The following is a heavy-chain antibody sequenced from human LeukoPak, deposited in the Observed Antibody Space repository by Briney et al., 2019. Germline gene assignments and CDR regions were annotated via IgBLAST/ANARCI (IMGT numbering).Heavy chain of an antibody. CDR2: IYSGGGT. Sequence: SETLSLTCTVSGGSLTSGSYYWAWIRQPPGKGLEWIGSIYSGGGTFYHPSLRTRVTISVDTSQKQFSLTLPSVTAADAAVYYCARRNYGGTLEYWGQGTLVTVSS. CDR1: GGSLTSGSYY. D-gene: IGHD4-17*01. V-gene: IGHV4-39*01. J-gene: IGHJ4*02. CDR3: ARRNYGGTLEY.